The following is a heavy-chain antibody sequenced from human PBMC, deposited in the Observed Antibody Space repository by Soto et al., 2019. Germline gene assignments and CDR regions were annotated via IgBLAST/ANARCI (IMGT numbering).Heavy chain of an antibody. V-gene: IGHV4-59*08. D-gene: IGHD3-3*01. J-gene: IGHJ4*02. CDR1: GGSISSYY. Sequence: ETLSLTCTVSGGSISSYYWSWIRQPPGKGLEWIGYIYYSGNTNYSPSLKSRVTISVDTSKNQFSLKLSSVTAADTAVYYCARGGWRHIDYWGQGTLVTISS. CDR3: ARGGWRHIDY. CDR2: IYYSGNT.